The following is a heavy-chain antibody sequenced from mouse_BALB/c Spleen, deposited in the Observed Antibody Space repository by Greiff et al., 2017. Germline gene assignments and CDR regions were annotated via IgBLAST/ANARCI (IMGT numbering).Heavy chain of an antibody. Sequence: VQLVESGPSLVQPSQSLSITCTVSGFSLTSYGVHWVRQSPGKGLEWLGVIWRGGSTDYNAAFMSRLSITKDNSKSQVFFKMNSLQADDTAIYYCAKNDYRYDGAWFAYWGQGTLVTVSA. V-gene: IGHV2-5-1*01. CDR3: AKNDYRYDGAWFAY. D-gene: IGHD2-14*01. CDR2: IWRGGST. CDR1: GFSLTSYG. J-gene: IGHJ3*01.